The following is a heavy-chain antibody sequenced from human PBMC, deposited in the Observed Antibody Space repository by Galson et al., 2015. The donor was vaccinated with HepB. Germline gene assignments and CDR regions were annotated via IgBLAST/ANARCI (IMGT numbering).Heavy chain of an antibody. CDR2: IGGSGAST. J-gene: IGHJ4*02. V-gene: IGHV3-23*01. CDR3: ASPFCTGGSCYPLWY. CDR1: GFIFTRYA. Sequence: SLRLSCAASGFIFTRYAISWVRQAPGKGLEWVSSIGGSGASTYYADSVKGRFTFSRDDSKNTVYLQMNSLRAEDTAVYYCASPFCTGGSCYPLWYWGQGTLVTVSS. D-gene: IGHD2-15*01.